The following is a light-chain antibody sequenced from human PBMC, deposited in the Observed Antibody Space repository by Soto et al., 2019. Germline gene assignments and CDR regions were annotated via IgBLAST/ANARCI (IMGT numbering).Light chain of an antibody. Sequence: IQMTQSPSSLSAVCGDRVTITCRASERINTYLAWYQQQPGKAPKXLIYAASSLQSGVPSRFSGSGYGTEFNLTISNLQTEDFATYYCQQANSPPLTFGGGTKVDIK. V-gene: IGKV1-12*01. J-gene: IGKJ4*01. CDR2: AAS. CDR1: ERINTY. CDR3: QQANSPPLT.